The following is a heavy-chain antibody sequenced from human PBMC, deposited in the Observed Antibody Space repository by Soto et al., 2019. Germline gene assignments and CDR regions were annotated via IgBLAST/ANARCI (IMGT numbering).Heavy chain of an antibody. CDR3: ARADIVVVVAATRSPNYYYYMDV. D-gene: IGHD2-15*01. V-gene: IGHV1-3*01. CDR1: GYTFTSYA. CDR2: INAGNGNT. Sequence: ASVKVSCKASGYTFTSYAMHWVRQAPGQRLEWMGWINAGNGNTKYSQKFQGRVTITRDTSASTAYMELSSLRSEDTAVYYCARADIVVVVAATRSPNYYYYMDVWGKGTTVTVSS. J-gene: IGHJ6*03.